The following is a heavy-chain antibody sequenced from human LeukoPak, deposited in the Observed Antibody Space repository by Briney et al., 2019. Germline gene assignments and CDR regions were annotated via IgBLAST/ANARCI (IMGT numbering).Heavy chain of an antibody. V-gene: IGHV3-30*04. J-gene: IGHJ6*04. CDR3: ARDLSAVYGSGSSDYYYYYGMDV. CDR1: GFTFSSYA. CDR2: ISYDGSNK. D-gene: IGHD3-10*01. Sequence: GGSLRLSCAASGFTFSSYAMHWDRQAPGKGLEWVAVISYDGSNKYYADSVKGRFTISRDNSKNTLYLQMNSLRAEDTAVYYCARDLSAVYGSGSSDYYYYYGMDVWGKGTTVTVSS.